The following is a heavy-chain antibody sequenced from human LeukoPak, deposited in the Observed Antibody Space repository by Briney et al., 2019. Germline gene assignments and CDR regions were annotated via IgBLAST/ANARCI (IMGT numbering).Heavy chain of an antibody. V-gene: IGHV3-7*04. J-gene: IGHJ4*02. CDR1: GFPFSSYW. Sequence: GGSLRLSCVASGFPFSSYWMTWVRQAPGKGLEWVANIRQDGSKKSYVDSVKGRFTISRDNAKNSLYLQMNSLRAEDTAIYYCTRVGYIDEGIDYWGQGTLVTVSS. CDR2: IRQDGSKK. D-gene: IGHD5-24*01. CDR3: TRVGYIDEGIDY.